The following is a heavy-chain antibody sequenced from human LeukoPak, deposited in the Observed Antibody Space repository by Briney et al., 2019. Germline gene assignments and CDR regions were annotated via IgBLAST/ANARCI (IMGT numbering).Heavy chain of an antibody. CDR3: AREKSITMVRGVIFDNWFDP. V-gene: IGHV4-34*01. D-gene: IGHD3-10*01. Sequence: PSETLSLTCSVYSGSFSGYYWSWIRQPPGKGLEWIGEINHSVGTNYNPSLKSRVTMSLDTSKNQFSLKLSSVTAADTAVYYCAREKSITMVRGVIFDNWFDPWGQGTLVTVSS. J-gene: IGHJ5*02. CDR2: INHSVGT. CDR1: SGSFSGYY.